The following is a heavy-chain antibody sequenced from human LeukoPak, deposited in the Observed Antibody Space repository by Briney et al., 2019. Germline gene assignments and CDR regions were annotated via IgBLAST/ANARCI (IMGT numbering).Heavy chain of an antibody. D-gene: IGHD3-22*01. CDR1: GFSFSGHW. V-gene: IGHV3-74*01. J-gene: IGHJ4*02. Sequence: PGGSLRLSCTASGFSFSGHWMHWARQLPGKGLVWVSRISPTGSTTSYADSVKGRFTVSRDNAKNTLYLQVNNLRAEDTAVYYCSSGYYYAHYWGQGTLVTVSS. CDR3: SSGYYYAHY. CDR2: ISPTGSTT.